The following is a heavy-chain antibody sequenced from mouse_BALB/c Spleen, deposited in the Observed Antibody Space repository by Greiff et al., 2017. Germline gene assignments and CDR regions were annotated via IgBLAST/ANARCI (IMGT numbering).Heavy chain of an antibody. V-gene: IGHV1-80*01. CDR3: ARGNHLYYFDY. D-gene: IGHD2-1*01. CDR1: GYAFSSYW. Sequence: VKLQQSGAELVRPGSSVKISCKASGYAFSSYWMNWVKQRPGQGLEWIGQIYPGDGDTNYNGKFKGKATLTADKSSSTAYMQLSSLTSEDSAVYFCARGNHLYYFDYWGQGTTLTVSS. CDR2: IYPGDGDT. J-gene: IGHJ2*01.